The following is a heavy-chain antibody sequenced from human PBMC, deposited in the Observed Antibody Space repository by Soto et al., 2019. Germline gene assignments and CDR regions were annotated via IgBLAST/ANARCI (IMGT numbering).Heavy chain of an antibody. J-gene: IGHJ5*02. Sequence: QVQLVQSGAEVKKPGSSVKVSWKASGGTFSSYAIRWVRQAPGQGLEWMGGITPIFGTADYAQKFQGRVTITADESTSTAYMELSSLRSEDTAVYYCARDGIAARPIAWFDPWGQGTLVTVSS. CDR3: ARDGIAARPIAWFDP. V-gene: IGHV1-69*12. CDR1: GGTFSSYA. CDR2: ITPIFGTA. D-gene: IGHD6-6*01.